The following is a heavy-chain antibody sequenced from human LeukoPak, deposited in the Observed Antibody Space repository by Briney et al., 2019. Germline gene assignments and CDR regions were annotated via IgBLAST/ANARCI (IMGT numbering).Heavy chain of an antibody. CDR3: AREDDSSGYSAHHFDY. J-gene: IGHJ4*02. CDR2: INHSGST. V-gene: IGHV4-38-2*02. Sequence: PSETLSLTCTVSGYSISSGYYWGWIRQPPGKGLEWIGEINHSGSTNYNPSLRSRVTISVDTSKKQFSLKLSSVTAADTAVYYCAREDDSSGYSAHHFDYWGQGTLVTVSS. D-gene: IGHD3-22*01. CDR1: GYSISSGYY.